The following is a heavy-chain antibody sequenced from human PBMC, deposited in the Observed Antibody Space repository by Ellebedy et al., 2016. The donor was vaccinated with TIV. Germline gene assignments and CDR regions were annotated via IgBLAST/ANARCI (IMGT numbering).Heavy chain of an antibody. J-gene: IGHJ6*02. D-gene: IGHD2/OR15-2a*01. CDR3: ARAGEYCDFPQNCNAMDV. Sequence: PGGSLRLSCAASGFTFNNFYMTWVRQAPGRGLEWVSLIYSDGNTNYADSVRGRFTIARDSSKNTLELQMNSLRAEDTAVYYGARAGEYCDFPQNCNAMDVWGQGTTVTVS. CDR1: GFTFNNFY. CDR2: IYSDGNT. V-gene: IGHV3-53*01.